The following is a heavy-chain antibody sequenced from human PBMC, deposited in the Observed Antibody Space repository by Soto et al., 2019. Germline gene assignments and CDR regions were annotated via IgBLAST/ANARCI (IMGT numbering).Heavy chain of an antibody. CDR1: GLTFTGSA. V-gene: IGHV3-73*02. CDR3: ISLSFSSSWYY. J-gene: IGHJ4*02. D-gene: IGHD6-13*01. CDR2: IRSKANSFAT. Sequence: EVQLVESGGGLVQPGGSLKLSCAASGLTFTGSAMHWVRQASGKGLKWVGRIRSKANSFATAYAASVKDRFIISRDDSKNTAYLQMNSLKTEDTAMYYCISLSFSSSWYYWGQGTLVTVSS.